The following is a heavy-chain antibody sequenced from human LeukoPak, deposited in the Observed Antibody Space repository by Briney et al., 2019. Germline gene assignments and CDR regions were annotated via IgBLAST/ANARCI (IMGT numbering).Heavy chain of an antibody. D-gene: IGHD3-9*01. J-gene: IGHJ6*02. CDR1: GFTLSSYG. CDR2: IWYDGSNK. V-gene: IGHV3-33*01. Sequence: GGSLRLSCAASGFTLSSYGMHWVRQAPGKGLEWVAVIWYDGSNKYYADSVKGRFTISRDNSKNTLYLQMNSLRAEDTAVYYCARGIDDILSLAHYYGMDVWGQGTTVTVSS. CDR3: ARGIDDILSLAHYYGMDV.